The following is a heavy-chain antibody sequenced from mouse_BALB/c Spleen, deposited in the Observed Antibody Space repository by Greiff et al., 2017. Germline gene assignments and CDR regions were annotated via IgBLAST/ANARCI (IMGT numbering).Heavy chain of an antibody. CDR1: GDSITSGY. CDR3: ARTTARAMDY. Sequence: EVKLMESGPSLVKPSQTLSLTCSVTGDSITSGYWNWIRKFPGNKLEYLGYISYSGSTYYNPSLKGRISITRDTSKNQYYLQLNSVTTEDTATYYCARTTARAMDYWGQGTSVTVSS. CDR2: ISYSGST. D-gene: IGHD1-2*01. V-gene: IGHV3-8*02. J-gene: IGHJ4*01.